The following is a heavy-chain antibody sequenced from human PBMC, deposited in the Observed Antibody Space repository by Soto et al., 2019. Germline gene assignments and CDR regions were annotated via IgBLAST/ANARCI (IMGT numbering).Heavy chain of an antibody. V-gene: IGHV4-39*01. Sequence: PSETLSLTCTVTGGAISSSSYYWGWTRQPPGKGLEWIGSIYYSGSTYYNPSLKSRVTISVDTSKNQFSLKLSSVTAADTDVYYCASFYGEYVSYWGQGTLVTVSS. J-gene: IGHJ4*02. D-gene: IGHD4-17*01. CDR3: ASFYGEYVSY. CDR1: GGAISSSSYY. CDR2: IYYSGST.